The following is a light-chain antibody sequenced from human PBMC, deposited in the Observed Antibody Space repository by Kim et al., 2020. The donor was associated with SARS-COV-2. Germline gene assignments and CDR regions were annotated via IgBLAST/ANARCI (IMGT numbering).Light chain of an antibody. CDR3: QQYGSSPRT. CDR2: GAS. V-gene: IGKV3-20*01. CDR1: QSVSCSY. J-gene: IGKJ1*01. Sequence: SPGESATLSCRANQSVSCSYLAWYQQKPGQAPRLLIYGASSRATGIPDRFSGSGSGTDFTLTISRLEPEDFAVYYCQQYGSSPRTFGQGTKVDIK.